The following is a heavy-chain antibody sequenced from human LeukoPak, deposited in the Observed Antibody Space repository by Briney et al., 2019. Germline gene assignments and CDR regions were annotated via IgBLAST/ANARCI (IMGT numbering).Heavy chain of an antibody. CDR1: GFTFSSYS. J-gene: IGHJ3*02. D-gene: IGHD4-17*01. V-gene: IGHV3-21*01. CDR2: ISSSSSYI. Sequence: SGGSLRLSCAASGFTFSSYSMNWVRQAPGKGLEWVSSISSSSSYIYYADSVKGRFTISRDNAKNSLYLQMNGLRAEDTAVYYCARDLATVTTIDAFDIWGQGAMVTVSS. CDR3: ARDLATVTTIDAFDI.